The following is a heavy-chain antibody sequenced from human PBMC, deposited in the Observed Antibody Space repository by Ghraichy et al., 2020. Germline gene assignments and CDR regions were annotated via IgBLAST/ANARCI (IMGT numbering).Heavy chain of an antibody. J-gene: IGHJ5*02. D-gene: IGHD1-1*01. V-gene: IGHV4-39*01. CDR3: ARIQPQYWFDP. CDR2: SYYSGST. CDR1: GGSISSSSYY. Sequence: SQTLSLTCTVSGGSISSSSYYWGWIHQAPGKGLEWIGSSYYSGSTYYNPSLKSRVTISVDTSKNQFSLKMSSVTAADTAVYYCARIQPQYWFDPWGQGTLVTVSS.